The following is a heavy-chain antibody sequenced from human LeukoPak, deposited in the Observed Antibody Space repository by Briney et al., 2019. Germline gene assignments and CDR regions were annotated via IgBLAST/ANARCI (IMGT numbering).Heavy chain of an antibody. Sequence: SETLSLTCTVSGGSISSSSYYWGWIRQPPGKGPEWIGSIYYSGSTYYNPSLKSRVTISVDTSKNQFSLKLSSVTAADTAVYYCARHVGYCSGGSCYGWFDPWGQGTLVTVSP. D-gene: IGHD2-15*01. CDR2: IYYSGST. CDR1: GGSISSSSYY. V-gene: IGHV4-39*01. CDR3: ARHVGYCSGGSCYGWFDP. J-gene: IGHJ5*02.